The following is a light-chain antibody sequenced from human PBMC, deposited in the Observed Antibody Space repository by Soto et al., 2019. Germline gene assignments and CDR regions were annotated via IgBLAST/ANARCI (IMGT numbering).Light chain of an antibody. CDR3: QQYHTYPPLT. CDR2: AAS. CDR1: QDISSY. Sequence: AIRMTQSPSSFSASTGARVTITCRASQDISSYLAWYQQKPGKAPKVLIYAASTLQSGVPSRFSGSGSGTDFTLTISGLQSEDFATYYCQQYHTYPPLTFGGGTKVEIK. V-gene: IGKV1-8*01. J-gene: IGKJ4*01.